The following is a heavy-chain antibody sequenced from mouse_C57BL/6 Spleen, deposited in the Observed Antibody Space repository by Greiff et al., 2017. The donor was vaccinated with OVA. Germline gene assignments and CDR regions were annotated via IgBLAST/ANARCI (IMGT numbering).Heavy chain of an antibody. CDR2: IYPGDGDT. J-gene: IGHJ1*03. CDR3: ARGRNDGYYEGWYFDV. D-gene: IGHD2-3*01. Sequence: VHLVESGAELVKPGASVKISCKASGYAFSSYWMNWVKQRPGKGLEWIGQIYPGDGDTNYNGKFKGKATLTADKSSSTAYMQLSSLTSEDSAVYFCARGRNDGYYEGWYFDVWGTGTTVTVSS. V-gene: IGHV1-80*01. CDR1: GYAFSSYW.